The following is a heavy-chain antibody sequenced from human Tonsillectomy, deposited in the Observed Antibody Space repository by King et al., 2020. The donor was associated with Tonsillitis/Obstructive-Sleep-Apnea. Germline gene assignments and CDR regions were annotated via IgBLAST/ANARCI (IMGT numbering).Heavy chain of an antibody. CDR1: GFSLSNARKG. CDR2: IFSNDEK. D-gene: IGHD4-23*01. Sequence: TLKESGPVLVKPTETLTLTCTVSGFSLSNARKGVSWIRQPPGKALEWLEYIFSNDEKSYSTSLKSRLTISKDTSKSQVVLTMNNMDPVDTATYYCAHVGDRGNSCFDYWGQGTPVTVSS. J-gene: IGHJ4*02. CDR3: AHVGDRGNSCFDY. V-gene: IGHV2-26*01.